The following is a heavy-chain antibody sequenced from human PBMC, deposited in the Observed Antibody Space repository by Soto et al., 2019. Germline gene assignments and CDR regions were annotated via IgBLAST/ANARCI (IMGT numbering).Heavy chain of an antibody. D-gene: IGHD2-15*01. V-gene: IGHV3-7*01. CDR1: GFTFSSYW. Sequence: EVQLVESGGGLVQPGGSLRLSCAASGFTFSSYWMSWVRQAPGKGLEWVANIKQDGGEEYYVDSVKGRFIISRDNTKNSLHRQTNSLRAEDTAVYYCAREYCSGGSCYPYFDSWGQGTLVIVSS. CDR3: AREYCSGGSCYPYFDS. J-gene: IGHJ4*01. CDR2: IKQDGGEE.